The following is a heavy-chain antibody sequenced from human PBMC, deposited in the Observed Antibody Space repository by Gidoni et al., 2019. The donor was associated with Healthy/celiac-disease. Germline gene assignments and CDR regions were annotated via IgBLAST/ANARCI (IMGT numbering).Heavy chain of an antibody. V-gene: IGHV3-33*01. CDR3: ARGSDYTNYYYYGMDV. Sequence: QVQLVESGGGVVQPGRSLRLSCAASGFTFSSHGMHWVRQAPGKGLEWVAVIWYDGSNKYYADSVKGRFTISRDNSKNTLYLQMNSLRAEDTAVYYCARGSDYTNYYYYGMDVWGQGTTVTVSS. CDR2: IWYDGSNK. D-gene: IGHD4-4*01. J-gene: IGHJ6*02. CDR1: GFTFSSHG.